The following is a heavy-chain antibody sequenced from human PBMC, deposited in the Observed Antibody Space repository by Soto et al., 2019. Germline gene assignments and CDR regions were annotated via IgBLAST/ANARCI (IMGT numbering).Heavy chain of an antibody. CDR2: ISSSSSYI. D-gene: IGHD3-9*01. Sequence: PGGSLRLSCAASGFTFSSYSMNWVRQAPGKGLEWVTSISSSSSYIYYADSMKGRFTISRDNAKNSLYLQMNSLRAEDTAVYYCARDLRYFDWSPYLDVSGQGTTVTVSS. CDR3: ARDLRYFDWSPYLDV. J-gene: IGHJ6*02. V-gene: IGHV3-21*01. CDR1: GFTFSSYS.